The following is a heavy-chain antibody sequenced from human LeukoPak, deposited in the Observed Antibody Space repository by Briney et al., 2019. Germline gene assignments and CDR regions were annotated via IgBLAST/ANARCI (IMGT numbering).Heavy chain of an antibody. CDR3: AKGMLNYGGAFDI. CDR2: ISGSGGST. D-gene: IGHD1-7*01. CDR1: GFTFSSYA. Sequence: GGSLRLSCAASGFTFSSYAMSWLRQAPGKGLEWVSAISGSGGSTYYADSVKGRFTISRDNSKNTLYLQMNSLRAEDTAVYYCAKGMLNYGGAFDIWGQGTMVTVSS. V-gene: IGHV3-23*01. J-gene: IGHJ3*02.